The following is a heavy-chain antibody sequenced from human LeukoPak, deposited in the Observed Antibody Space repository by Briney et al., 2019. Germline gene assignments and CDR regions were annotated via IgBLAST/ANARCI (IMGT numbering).Heavy chain of an antibody. Sequence: ASVKVSCKVSGYTLTELSMHWVRQAPGKGRAWMGGFDPEDGETIYAQKFQGRVTMTEDTSTDTAYMELSSLRSEDTAVYYCAAADSLFNWFDPWGQGTLVTVSS. CDR3: AAADSLFNWFDP. CDR1: GYTLTELS. V-gene: IGHV1-24*01. J-gene: IGHJ5*02. CDR2: FDPEDGET. D-gene: IGHD2-21*02.